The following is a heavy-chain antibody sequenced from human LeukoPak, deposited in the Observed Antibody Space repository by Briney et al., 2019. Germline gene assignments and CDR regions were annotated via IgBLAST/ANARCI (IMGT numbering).Heavy chain of an antibody. D-gene: IGHD2-15*01. J-gene: IGHJ6*02. V-gene: IGHV3-21*01. CDR3: ARDVVVVAANDNYYYYGMDV. CDR2: ISSSSSYI. CDR1: GFTFSSYS. Sequence: GGSLRLSCAASGFTFSSYSMNWVRQAPGKGLEWVSSISSSSSYIYYADSVKGQFTISRDNAKNSLYLQMNSLRAEDTAVYYCARDVVVVAANDNYYYYGMDVWGQGTTVTVSS.